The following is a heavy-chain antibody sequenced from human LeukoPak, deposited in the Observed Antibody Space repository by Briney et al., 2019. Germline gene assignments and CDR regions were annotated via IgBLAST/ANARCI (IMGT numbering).Heavy chain of an antibody. CDR2: INHSGST. CDR3: ARFYYDILTGHRYFDY. CDR1: GGSFSGYY. V-gene: IGHV4-34*01. D-gene: IGHD3-9*01. J-gene: IGHJ4*02. Sequence: PSETLSLTCAVYGGSFSGYYWSWIRQPPGKGLEWIGEINHSGSTNYNPSLKSRVTISVDTSKNQFSLNLSSVTAADTAVYYCARFYYDILTGHRYFDYWGQGTLVTVSS.